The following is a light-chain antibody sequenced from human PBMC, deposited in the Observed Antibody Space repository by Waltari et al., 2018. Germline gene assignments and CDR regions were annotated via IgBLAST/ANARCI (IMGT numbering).Light chain of an antibody. CDR2: KES. J-gene: IGKJ2*01. CDR1: QSINNW. V-gene: IGKV1-5*03. Sequence: DIQMTQSPSTLSASVGDRVTITCRASQSINNWLAWYQQKPGKAPKLLIYKESTLESGVPSRFSGSRSGTEFTLTISSLQPDDFATYYCQQYNSYPYTFGQGTKLEIK. CDR3: QQYNSYPYT.